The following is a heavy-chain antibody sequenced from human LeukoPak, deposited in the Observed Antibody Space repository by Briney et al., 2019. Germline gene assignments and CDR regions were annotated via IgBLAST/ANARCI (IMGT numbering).Heavy chain of an antibody. CDR3: ARAVTTPYYYYYYMDV. CDR1: GGSISSYY. Sequence: PSETLSLTCTVSGGSISSYYWSWIRQPAGKGLEWIGRIYTSGSTNYNPSLKSRVTMSVDTSKNQFSLKLGSVTAADTAVYYCARAVTTPYYYYYYMDVWGKGTTVTVSS. J-gene: IGHJ6*03. D-gene: IGHD4-17*01. V-gene: IGHV4-4*07. CDR2: IYTSGST.